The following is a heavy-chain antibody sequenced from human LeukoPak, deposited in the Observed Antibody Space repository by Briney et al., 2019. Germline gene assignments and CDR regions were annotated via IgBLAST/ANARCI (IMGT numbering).Heavy chain of an antibody. CDR3: AKVNSAYDRDAFDI. Sequence: PGRSLRLSCAASGFTFDDYAMHWVRQAPGKGLEWVSGISWNSDSIAYADSVKGRFTISRDNAKNSLYLQMNSLRAEDTALYYCAKVNSAYDRDAFDIWGQGTMVTVSS. D-gene: IGHD5-12*01. J-gene: IGHJ3*02. CDR1: GFTFDDYA. V-gene: IGHV3-9*01. CDR2: ISWNSDSI.